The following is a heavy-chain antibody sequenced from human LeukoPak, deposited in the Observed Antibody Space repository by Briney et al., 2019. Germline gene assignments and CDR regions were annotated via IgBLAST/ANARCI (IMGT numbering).Heavy chain of an antibody. CDR1: GFTFSGHA. D-gene: IGHD2-21*02. V-gene: IGHV3-23*01. CDR3: AKDFAPSVTAGHHY. Sequence: GGSPRLSCAGSGFTFSGHAMSWVRQAPGKGLEWVSAVSGSGGSPYYADSVKGRFIISRDNSKNTLYLQMNRLRADDTAVYYCAKDFAPSVTAGHHYWGQGTLVTVSS. J-gene: IGHJ4*02. CDR2: VSGSGGSP.